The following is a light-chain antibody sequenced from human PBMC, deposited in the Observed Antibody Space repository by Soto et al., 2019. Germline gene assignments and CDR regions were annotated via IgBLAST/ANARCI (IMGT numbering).Light chain of an antibody. Sequence: DIFLTQSPATVSVSPGERATLSCRASQSIGSDLAWYQHKPGQAPRLLIYGASTRDTGIPARFSGSGSGTEFTLTISSLQSEDFALYYCQQYYNWPPITFGQGTRLEIK. CDR2: GAS. CDR3: QQYYNWPPIT. V-gene: IGKV3-15*01. J-gene: IGKJ5*01. CDR1: QSIGSD.